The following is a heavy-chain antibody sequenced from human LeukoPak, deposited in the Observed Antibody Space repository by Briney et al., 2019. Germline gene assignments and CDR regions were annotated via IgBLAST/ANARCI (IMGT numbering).Heavy chain of an antibody. CDR2: IYYNGKT. J-gene: IGHJ6*03. Sequence: SETLSLTCTVSGGSISSYYWSWIRQSPGKELEWFGYIYYNGKTNNNPSLKSRATISIDTSKNQFSLRLTSVTDADTAVYYCARTSHYFASGTGKSIYMDVWGKGTTVTVSS. D-gene: IGHD3-10*01. CDR3: ARTSHYFASGTGKSIYMDV. CDR1: GGSISSYY. V-gene: IGHV4-59*01.